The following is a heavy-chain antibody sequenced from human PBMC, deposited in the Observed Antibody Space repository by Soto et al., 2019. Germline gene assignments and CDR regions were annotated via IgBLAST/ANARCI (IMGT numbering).Heavy chain of an antibody. CDR3: AREGVDYGDYSYYYYMDV. V-gene: IGHV1-8*01. CDR1: GYTFTSYD. J-gene: IGHJ6*03. CDR2: MNPNSGNT. D-gene: IGHD4-17*01. Sequence: ASVKVSCKASGYTFTSYDINWVRQATGQGLEWMGWMNPNSGNTGYAQKFQGRVTMTRNTSISTAYMELSSLRSEDTAVYYCAREGVDYGDYSYYYYMDVWGKGTTVTVS.